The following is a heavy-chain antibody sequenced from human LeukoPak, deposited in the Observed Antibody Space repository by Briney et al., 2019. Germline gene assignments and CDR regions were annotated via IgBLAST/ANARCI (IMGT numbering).Heavy chain of an antibody. J-gene: IGHJ4*02. D-gene: IGHD3-22*01. V-gene: IGHV3-66*01. CDR2: IYSGGST. CDR3: AREYYYDSSGPLGSDY. CDR1: GFTVSSNY. Sequence: GGSLRLSCAASGFTVSSNYMSWVRQAPGEGLEWVSVIYSGGSTYYADSVKGRFTISRDNSKNTLCLQMNSLRADDTAVYYCAREYYYDSSGPLGSDYWGQGTLVTVSS.